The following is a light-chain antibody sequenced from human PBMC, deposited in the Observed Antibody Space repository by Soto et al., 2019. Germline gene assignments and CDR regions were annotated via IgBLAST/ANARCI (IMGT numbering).Light chain of an antibody. Sequence: EIVMTQSPATLSVSPGERATLSCRASQSISNNFAWYQQKPGQAPRLLIYGASTRATAIPARFSGSGSGTVFTLTISSLQSEDFAVYYCQQYHNYYTFGQGTILEIK. CDR1: QSISNN. J-gene: IGKJ2*01. CDR3: QQYHNYYT. V-gene: IGKV3-15*01. CDR2: GAS.